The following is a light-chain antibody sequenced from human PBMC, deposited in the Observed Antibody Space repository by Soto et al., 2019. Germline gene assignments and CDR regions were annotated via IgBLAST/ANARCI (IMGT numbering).Light chain of an antibody. CDR3: QQYGVSPRT. Sequence: IVLTQSPATLSLSPGKRATLSCRASQSVSSSYLAWYQQKPGQAPRLLIYGASSRATGIPDRFSGSGSGTDFSLTISRLEPEDFAVYYCQQYGVSPRTFGQGTKVDIK. V-gene: IGKV3-20*01. CDR2: GAS. J-gene: IGKJ1*01. CDR1: QSVSSSY.